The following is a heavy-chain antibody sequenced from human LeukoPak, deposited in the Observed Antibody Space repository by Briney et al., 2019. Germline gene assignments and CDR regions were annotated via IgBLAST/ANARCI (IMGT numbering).Heavy chain of an antibody. J-gene: IGHJ4*02. CDR1: VGSFSGYY. CDR2: INHSGSA. CDR3: ARGPRSVRPVRFDY. D-gene: IGHD3-22*01. V-gene: IGHV4-34*01. Sequence: SETLSLTCAVYVGSFSGYYWSWIRQPPAKGLEWIGEINHSGSANQNPTLKSRVATSDDSSNHQFSPKLSSVTGAHTAVYYCARGPRSVRPVRFDYWGQGTLVTVSS.